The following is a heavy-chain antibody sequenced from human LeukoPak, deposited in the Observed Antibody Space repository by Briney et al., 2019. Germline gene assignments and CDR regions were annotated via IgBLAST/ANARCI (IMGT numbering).Heavy chain of an antibody. CDR2: IIPIFGTA. Sequence: VASVKVSCKASGGTFSSYAISWVRQAPGQGLEWMGGIIPIFGTADYAQKFQGRVTITADESTSTAYMELSSLRSEDTAVYYCASRYCSGGSCYFGWFDYWGQGTLVTVSS. D-gene: IGHD2-15*01. CDR3: ASRYCSGGSCYFGWFDY. V-gene: IGHV1-69*13. CDR1: GGTFSSYA. J-gene: IGHJ4*02.